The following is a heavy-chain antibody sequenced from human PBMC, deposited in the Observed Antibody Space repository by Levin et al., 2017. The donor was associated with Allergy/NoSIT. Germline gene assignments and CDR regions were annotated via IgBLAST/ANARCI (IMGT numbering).Heavy chain of an antibody. J-gene: IGHJ6*02. CDR1: GGSISSYY. D-gene: IGHD3-9*01. CDR2: IYTSGST. V-gene: IGHV4-4*07. Sequence: SETLSLTCTVSGGSISSYYWSWIRQPAGEGLEWIGRIYTSGSTNYNPSLKSRVTMSVDTSKNQFSLKLSSVTAADTAVYYCARDQGSFDWKYYGMDVWGQGTTVTVSS. CDR3: ARDQGSFDWKYYGMDV.